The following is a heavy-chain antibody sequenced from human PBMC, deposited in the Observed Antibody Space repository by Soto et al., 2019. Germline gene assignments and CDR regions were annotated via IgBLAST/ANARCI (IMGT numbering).Heavy chain of an antibody. CDR3: ARDGVDIVGVAPIVGMDV. CDR2: ISAYNGNT. Sequence: ASVKVSCKASGYTFSSYGISWVRQAPGQGLEWMGWISAYNGNTKYAQKLQGRVTMTTDTSTSTAYMEVRSLRSDDTAVYYCARDGVDIVGVAPIVGMDVWGQGTTVTVSS. CDR1: GYTFSSYG. J-gene: IGHJ6*02. V-gene: IGHV1-18*01. D-gene: IGHD2-15*01.